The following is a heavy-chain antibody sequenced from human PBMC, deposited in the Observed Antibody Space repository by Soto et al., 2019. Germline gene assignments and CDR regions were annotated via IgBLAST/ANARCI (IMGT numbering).Heavy chain of an antibody. J-gene: IGHJ6*02. D-gene: IGHD2-2*01. V-gene: IGHV1-2*02. Sequence: ASVKVSCKASGYTFTGYYMHWVRQAPGQGXEWMGWINPNSGGTNYAQKFQGRVTMTRDTSISTAYMELSRLRSDDTAVYYCARDLDIVVVPAAIYYYYYGMDVWGQGTTVTVSS. CDR3: ARDLDIVVVPAAIYYYYYGMDV. CDR2: INPNSGGT. CDR1: GYTFTGYY.